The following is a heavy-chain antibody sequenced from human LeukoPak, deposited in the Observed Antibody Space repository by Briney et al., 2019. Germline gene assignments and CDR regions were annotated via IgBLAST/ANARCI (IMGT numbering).Heavy chain of an antibody. CDR3: AGGLRLWRYYFDY. CDR2: IYYSGST. CDR1: GGSISSYY. J-gene: IGHJ4*02. Sequence: PSETLSLTCTVSGGSISSYYWSWIRQPPGKGLEWIGYIYYSGSTNYNPSLKSRVTISVDTSKNQFSLKLSSVTAADTAVYYCAGGLRLWRYYFDYWGQGTLVTVSS. D-gene: IGHD6-25*01. V-gene: IGHV4-59*01.